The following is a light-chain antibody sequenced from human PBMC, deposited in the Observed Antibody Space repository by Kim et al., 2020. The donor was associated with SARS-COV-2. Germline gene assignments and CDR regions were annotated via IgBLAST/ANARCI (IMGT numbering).Light chain of an antibody. Sequence: DIQMTQSPSSLSASVGDRVTITCRASQDISRYLNWYQQKPGKAPKLLIYTASSLQSGVPSRSTGSGSETDFTLTISSLQPEDFATYYCQQTYSASRTFGQGTKVDIK. J-gene: IGKJ1*01. CDR2: TAS. CDR1: QDISRY. CDR3: QQTYSASRT. V-gene: IGKV1-39*01.